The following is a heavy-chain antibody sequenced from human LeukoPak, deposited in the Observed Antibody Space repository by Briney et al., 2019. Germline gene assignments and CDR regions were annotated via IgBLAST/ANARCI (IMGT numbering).Heavy chain of an antibody. CDR3: AREEGRYYDSSGYYSY. J-gene: IGHJ4*02. D-gene: IGHD3-22*01. Sequence: SETLSLTCAVYGGSFSGYYWSWIRQPPGKGLEWIGEINHSGSTNYNPSLKSRVTISVDTSKNQFSLKLSSVTAADTAVYYCAREEGRYYDSSGYYSYWGQGTLVTVSS. CDR2: INHSGST. CDR1: GGSFSGYY. V-gene: IGHV4-34*01.